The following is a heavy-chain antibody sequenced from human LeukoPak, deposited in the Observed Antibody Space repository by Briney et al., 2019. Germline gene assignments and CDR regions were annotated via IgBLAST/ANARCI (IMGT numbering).Heavy chain of an antibody. Sequence: ASVTVSCKASGGTFSSYAISWVRQAPGQGLEWMGWISAYNGNTNYAQKLQGRVTMTTDTSTSTAYMELRSLRSDDTAVYYCARESTGFDPWGQGTLVTVSS. CDR1: GGTFSSYA. CDR2: ISAYNGNT. V-gene: IGHV1-18*01. D-gene: IGHD4-17*01. J-gene: IGHJ5*02. CDR3: ARESTGFDP.